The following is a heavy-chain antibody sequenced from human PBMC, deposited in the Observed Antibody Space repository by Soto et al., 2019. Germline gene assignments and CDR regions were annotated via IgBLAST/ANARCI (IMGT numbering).Heavy chain of an antibody. CDR1: GGSFSGYY. D-gene: IGHD3-3*01. V-gene: IGHV4-34*01. CDR3: ARVGYDFWNGYFLRWFDP. Sequence: PSETLSLTCAVYGGSFSGYYWSWIRQPPGKGLEWIGEINHSGSTNYNPSLKSRVTISVDTSKNQFSLKLSSVTAADTAVYYCARVGYDFWNGYFLRWFDPWGQGTLVTVSS. CDR2: INHSGST. J-gene: IGHJ5*02.